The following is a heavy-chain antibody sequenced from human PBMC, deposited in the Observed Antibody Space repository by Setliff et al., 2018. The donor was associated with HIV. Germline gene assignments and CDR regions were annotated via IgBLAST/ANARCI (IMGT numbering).Heavy chain of an antibody. D-gene: IGHD6-13*01. CDR2: INRGGST. J-gene: IGHJ4*02. Sequence: SETLSLTCAVYGGSFSDYYWSWIRQPPGKGLEWIGEINRGGSTNYNPSLKSRVTISLDTSKRQFSLKLSSVTAADTAVYYCARLPDINSWPFDYWARGTLVTVSS. CDR1: GGSFSDYY. V-gene: IGHV4-34*01. CDR3: ARLPDINSWPFDY.